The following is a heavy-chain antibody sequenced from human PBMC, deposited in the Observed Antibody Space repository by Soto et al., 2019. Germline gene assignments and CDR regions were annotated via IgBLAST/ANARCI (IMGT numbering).Heavy chain of an antibody. V-gene: IGHV4-59*08. CDR2: VSYSGST. J-gene: IGHJ3*02. CDR3: ARRTDYTWSGAFDI. D-gene: IGHD1-26*01. CDR1: GGSLSKFH. Sequence: QVQLQESGPGLVKPSETLSLTCTVSGGSLSKFHWSWIRQPPGKGLEYIGYVSYSGSTNYNPSLKSRVTISVDTSRNQFSLKVNSVTAADTAVYYCARRTDYTWSGAFDIWGQGTTVTVSS.